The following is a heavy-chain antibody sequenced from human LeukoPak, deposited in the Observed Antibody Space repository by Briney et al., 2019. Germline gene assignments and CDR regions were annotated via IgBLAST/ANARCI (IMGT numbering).Heavy chain of an antibody. D-gene: IGHD3-9*01. V-gene: IGHV3-66*01. CDR2: IFIAGST. Sequence: GGSLRLSCAASEFTVSNNYMTWVRQAPGKGLEWVSVIFIAGSTYYADSVKGRFIISRDNSKNTLYLQMNSLRAEDTAVYFCARVSYFDFLTGYYVDYWGQGTLVTVSS. J-gene: IGHJ4*02. CDR3: ARVSYFDFLTGYYVDY. CDR1: EFTVSNNY.